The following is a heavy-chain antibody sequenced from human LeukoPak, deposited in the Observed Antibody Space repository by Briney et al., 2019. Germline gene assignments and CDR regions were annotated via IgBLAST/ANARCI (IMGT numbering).Heavy chain of an antibody. Sequence: SETLSLTCTVSGDSISTSNSYWGWIRQPPGKGLEWIGSIYYSGNTYYNASLKSRVTISVDTSKNQFSLKLTSVTAADTAVYYCDSHYYGSGSYQAFDIWGQGTMVTVSS. D-gene: IGHD3-10*01. CDR1: GDSISTSNSY. CDR2: IYYSGNT. CDR3: DSHYYGSGSYQAFDI. V-gene: IGHV4-39*01. J-gene: IGHJ3*02.